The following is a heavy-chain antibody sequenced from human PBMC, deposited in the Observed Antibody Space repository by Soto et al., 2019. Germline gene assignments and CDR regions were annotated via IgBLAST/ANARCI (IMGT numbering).Heavy chain of an antibody. CDR1: GGSLSSGDYY. V-gene: IGHV4-30-4*01. CDR2: IYYSGST. Sequence: KTXETLSLTGTVSGGSLSSGDYYWRWIRQPPGKGLEWIGYIYYSGSTYYNPSLKSRVTISVDTSKNQFSLKLSSVTAADTAVYYCARLSLVDILTGLDPWGQGTLVIVSS. D-gene: IGHD3-9*01. CDR3: ARLSLVDILTGLDP. J-gene: IGHJ5*02.